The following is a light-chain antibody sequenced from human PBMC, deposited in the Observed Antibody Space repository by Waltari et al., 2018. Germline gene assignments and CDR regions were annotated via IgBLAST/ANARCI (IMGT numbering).Light chain of an antibody. J-gene: IGLJ2*01. CDR3: CSYAGSSTFRV. V-gene: IGLV2-23*03. CDR2: EGS. Sequence: QSALTQPASVSGSPGQSITISCPGTSSDVGSYNLVSWYQQPPGKAPKLMIYEGSKRPSGVSNRFSGSKSGNTASLTISGLQAEDEADYYCCSYAGSSTFRVFGGGTKLTVL. CDR1: SSDVGSYNL.